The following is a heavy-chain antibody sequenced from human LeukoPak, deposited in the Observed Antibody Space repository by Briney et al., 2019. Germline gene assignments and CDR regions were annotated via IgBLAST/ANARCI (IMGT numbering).Heavy chain of an antibody. CDR3: AKRHSSTSPPTLDYFDY. Sequence: GGSLRPSCAASGFTFSSYAMHWVRQAPGKGLEWVAVISYDGSNKYYADSVKGRFTISRDNSKNTLYLQMNSLRAEDTAVYYCAKRHSSTSPPTLDYFDYWGQGTLVTVSS. CDR1: GFTFSSYA. V-gene: IGHV3-30-3*02. J-gene: IGHJ4*02. D-gene: IGHD2-2*01. CDR2: ISYDGSNK.